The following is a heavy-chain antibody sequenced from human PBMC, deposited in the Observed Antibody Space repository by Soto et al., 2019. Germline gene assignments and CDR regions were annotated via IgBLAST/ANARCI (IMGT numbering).Heavy chain of an antibody. CDR2: ISAYNGNT. CDR3: ARGGRMIMRALRDYGMDV. Sequence: QVQLVQSGVDVKKPGASVKVSCKASGYTFTSYGINWVRQAPGQGLEWMGWISAYNGNTEYAQRFQGRVTLTTETAMNTAYMELRSLRSDDTAIYYCARGGRMIMRALRDYGMDVWGQGTTVTVSS. D-gene: IGHD3-22*01. J-gene: IGHJ6*02. V-gene: IGHV1-18*01. CDR1: GYTFTSYG.